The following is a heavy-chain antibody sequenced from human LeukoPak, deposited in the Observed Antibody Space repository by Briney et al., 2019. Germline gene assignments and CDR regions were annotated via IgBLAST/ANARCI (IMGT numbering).Heavy chain of an antibody. CDR2: ISGSGGST. CDR1: GFTFSSYA. CDR3: AKDFTIFGVVIENYFDY. V-gene: IGHV3-23*01. D-gene: IGHD3-3*01. J-gene: IGHJ4*02. Sequence: GVSLRLSCAASGFTFSSYAMSWVRQAPGKGLEWVSAISGSGGSTYYADSVKGRFTISRDNSKNTLYLQMNSLRAEDTAVYYCAKDFTIFGVVIENYFDYWGQGTLVTVSS.